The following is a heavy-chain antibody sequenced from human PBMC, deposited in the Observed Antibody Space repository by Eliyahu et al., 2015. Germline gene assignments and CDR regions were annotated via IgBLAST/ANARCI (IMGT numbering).Heavy chain of an antibody. D-gene: IGHD3-10*01. CDR3: ARAYGSGSYFHFDY. Sequence: VRQAPGQGLGWMGIINPSGGSTTYAQKFQGRVTMTSDTSTSTVYMELSSLRSEDTAVYYCARAYGSGSYFHFDYWGQGALVTVSS. CDR2: INPSGGST. J-gene: IGHJ4*02. V-gene: IGHV1-46*03.